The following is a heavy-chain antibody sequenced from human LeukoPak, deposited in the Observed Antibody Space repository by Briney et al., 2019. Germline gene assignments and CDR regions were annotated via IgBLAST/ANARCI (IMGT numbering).Heavy chain of an antibody. Sequence: PGGSLRLSCAVSGFTFSSFWMTWVRQAPGKGLEWVANIKQDGSEKYYVDSVKGRFTISRDNAKSSVYLQMNSLRDEDTAVYYCARLRRSSGWAFDYWGQETLVTVSS. CDR1: GFTFSSFW. V-gene: IGHV3-7*01. D-gene: IGHD6-19*01. CDR3: ARLRRSSGWAFDY. J-gene: IGHJ4*02. CDR2: IKQDGSEK.